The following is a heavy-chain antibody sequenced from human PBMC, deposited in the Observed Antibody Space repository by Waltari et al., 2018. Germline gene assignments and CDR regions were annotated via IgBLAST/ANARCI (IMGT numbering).Heavy chain of an antibody. J-gene: IGHJ1*01. V-gene: IGHV3-23*04. D-gene: IGHD3-9*01. CDR1: GFSFSNFA. CDR3: AKVPYDNVWTGYFFFAL. Sequence: EVQLVESGGGVVQSGESLRLSCAASGFSFSNFAMSWIRQVPGKGLAWFASVTGSARNKYNSDGVRGRFISSMDNTKSTLYLELDGMGVADTAIYYCAKVPYDNVWTGYFFFALWGQGPQVTVSS. CDR2: VTGSARNK.